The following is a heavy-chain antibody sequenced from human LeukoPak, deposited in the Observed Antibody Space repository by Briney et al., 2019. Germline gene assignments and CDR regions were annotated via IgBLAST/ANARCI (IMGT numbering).Heavy chain of an antibody. CDR3: ARAARAGYYFDY. CDR1: VGTFSSYA. Sequence: ASVNVSCKSSVGTFSSYAISWVRQAPGQGREWMGRIIPILGIANYAQKFQGRVTITADKSTSTAYMELSSLRSEDTAVYYCARAARAGYYFDYWGQGTLVTVSS. J-gene: IGHJ4*02. V-gene: IGHV1-69*04. CDR2: IIPILGIA.